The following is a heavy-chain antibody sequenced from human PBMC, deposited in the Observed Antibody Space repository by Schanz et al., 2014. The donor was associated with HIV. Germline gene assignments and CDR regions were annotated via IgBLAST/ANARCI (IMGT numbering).Heavy chain of an antibody. D-gene: IGHD6-13*01. CDR2: IIHIFGTS. J-gene: IGHJ4*02. V-gene: IGHV1-69*01. CDR3: ARDSPVAAGTLDY. CDR1: GDTFSIYA. Sequence: QVQLVQSGAEVKKPGSSVKVSCKASGDTFSIYAISWVRQAPGQGLEWMGGIIHIFGTSNYAQKFQGRATITADESTSTAYMELSSLRSEDTAVYYCARDSPVAAGTLDYWGQGTLVTVSS.